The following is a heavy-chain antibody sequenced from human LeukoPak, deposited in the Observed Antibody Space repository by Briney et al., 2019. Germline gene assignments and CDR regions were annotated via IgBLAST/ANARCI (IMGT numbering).Heavy chain of an antibody. D-gene: IGHD6-19*01. J-gene: IGHJ4*02. V-gene: IGHV1-2*02. CDR1: GYIFTGEY. Sequence: ASVKVSCKASGYIFTGEYMHWMRQAPGQGLEWMGWINHNSGGTNYAQKFQGRVTMTRDTSRSTAYMELNMLRADDTAVYYCARGEYSSALLDYWGQGTLVTVSS. CDR3: ARGEYSSALLDY. CDR2: INHNSGGT.